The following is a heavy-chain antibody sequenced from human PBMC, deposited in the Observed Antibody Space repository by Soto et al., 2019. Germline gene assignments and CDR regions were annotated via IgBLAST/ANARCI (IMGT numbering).Heavy chain of an antibody. V-gene: IGHV3-53*02. Sequence: ELQLVETGGGLIQPGGSLRLSCAASGFTVSSNYMSWVRQAPGKGLEWVSVINSGGSTYYADSVKGRSTISRDNSKNTLYLQMPRLRAEDTAVYYCARALLAPHFVVVPVVMDVWGQGTTVTVSS. D-gene: IGHD2-2*01. J-gene: IGHJ6*02. CDR2: INSGGST. CDR1: GFTVSSNY. CDR3: ARALLAPHFVVVPVVMDV.